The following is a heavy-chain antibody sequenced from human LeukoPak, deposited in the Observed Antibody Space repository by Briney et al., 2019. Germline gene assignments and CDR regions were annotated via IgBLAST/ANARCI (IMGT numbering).Heavy chain of an antibody. V-gene: IGHV1-18*04. CDR3: ARSYSSSWYGTYYFDY. CDR1: GCTFTSYG. J-gene: IGHJ4*02. CDR2: ISAYNGNT. D-gene: IGHD6-13*01. Sequence: GASVKVSCKASGCTFTSYGISWVRQAPGQGLEWMGWISAYNGNTNYAQKLQGRVTMTTDTSTSTAYMELRSLRSDDTAVYYCARSYSSSWYGTYYFDYWGQGTLVTVSS.